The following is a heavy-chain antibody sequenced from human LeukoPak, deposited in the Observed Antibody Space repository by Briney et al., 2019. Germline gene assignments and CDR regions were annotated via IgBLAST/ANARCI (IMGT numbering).Heavy chain of an antibody. CDR3: AKSPPSMHVTFYFDY. V-gene: IGHV3-23*01. CDR2: FSGSGYIT. CDR1: GFTFSSHA. Sequence: GGSLRLSCAASGFTFSSHAMSWVRQAPGKGLEWVSTFSGSGYITYADSVKGRFTISRDSSKNTLYLQMSSLEAEDTALYYCAKSPPSMHVTFYFDYWGQGALVAVSS. J-gene: IGHJ4*02. D-gene: IGHD1-14*01.